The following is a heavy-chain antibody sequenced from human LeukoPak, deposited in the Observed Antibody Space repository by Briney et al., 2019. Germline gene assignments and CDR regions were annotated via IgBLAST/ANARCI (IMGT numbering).Heavy chain of an antibody. V-gene: IGHV6-1*01. D-gene: IGHD6-13*01. CDR1: GDSVSSNSAA. CDR2: TYYRSKWYN. J-gene: IGHJ4*02. Sequence: SQNLSLTCAISGDSVSSNSAAWNWIRQSPSRGLEWLGRTYYRSKWYNDYAVSVKSRITINPDTSKNQFSLKLNSVTPEDTAGYYCAREPQQQLVVNYWGQGTLVTVSS. CDR3: AREPQQQLVVNY.